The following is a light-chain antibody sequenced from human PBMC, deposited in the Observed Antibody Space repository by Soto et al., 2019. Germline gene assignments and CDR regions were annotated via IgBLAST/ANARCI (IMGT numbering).Light chain of an antibody. Sequence: DVPMTQSPSSLSASVGDRVTITCRASQSMSSYLNWYQQKPGKAPKLLIYAASSLQSGVPSRFSGSGSGTEFTLTISTLQPEDFATYYCQQSYSTPFTFGPGTKLDI. CDR3: QQSYSTPFT. V-gene: IGKV1-39*01. CDR1: QSMSSY. CDR2: AAS. J-gene: IGKJ3*01.